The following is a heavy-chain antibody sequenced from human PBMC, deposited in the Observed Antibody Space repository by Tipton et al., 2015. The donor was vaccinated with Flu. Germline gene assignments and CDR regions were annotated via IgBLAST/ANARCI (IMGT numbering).Heavy chain of an antibody. D-gene: IGHD6-19*01. V-gene: IGHV4-61*02. CDR1: GGSISSGNYF. CDR2: IHTSGTT. CDR3: ARAESSLWAGHYYGLDV. J-gene: IGHJ6*02. Sequence: TLSLTCTVSGGSISSGNYFWNWIRQPAGKGLEWIGRIHTSGTTYYKPSLKSRVTISLDTSKNHFSLRLTSVIAADTALYFCARAESSLWAGHYYGLDVWGQGTTVTVSS.